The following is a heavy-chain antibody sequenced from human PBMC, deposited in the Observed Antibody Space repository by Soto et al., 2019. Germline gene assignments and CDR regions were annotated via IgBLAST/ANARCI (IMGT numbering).Heavy chain of an antibody. Sequence: QVQLVESGGGVVQPGRSLRLSCAASGFTFSSYGMHWVRQAPGKGLEWVAVIWYDGSNKYYADSVKGRFTISRDNSKNTLYLQMNSLRAEDTAVYYCARDGSLIDSSGYYYVGWYFDLWGRGTLVTVSS. CDR1: GFTFSSYG. CDR2: IWYDGSNK. CDR3: ARDGSLIDSSGYYYVGWYFDL. J-gene: IGHJ2*01. V-gene: IGHV3-33*01. D-gene: IGHD3-22*01.